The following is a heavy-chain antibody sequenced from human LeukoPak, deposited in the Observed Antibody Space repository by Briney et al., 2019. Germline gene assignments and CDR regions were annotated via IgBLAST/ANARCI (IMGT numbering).Heavy chain of an antibody. V-gene: IGHV1-2*02. D-gene: IGHD2-2*01. CDR3: ARGVPAAKLYFYYYYMDV. J-gene: IGHJ6*03. CDR2: INPNSGGT. CDR1: GYTFTGYY. Sequence: AASVKVSCKASGYTFTGYYMHWVRQAPGQGLEWMGWINPNSGGTNYAQKFQGRVTMTRDKSIRTAYMELSRLTSDDTAVYYCARGVPAAKLYFYYYYMDVWGKGTTVTISS.